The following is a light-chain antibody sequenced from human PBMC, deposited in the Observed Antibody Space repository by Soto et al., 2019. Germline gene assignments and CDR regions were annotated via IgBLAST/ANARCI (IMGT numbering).Light chain of an antibody. CDR1: QSVSSY. CDR2: GVS. CDR3: QQYNNWLQT. J-gene: IGKJ1*01. V-gene: IGKV3-15*01. Sequence: EVVLTQSPATLSLSPGERATLSCRASQSVSSYLAWYQQKPAQAPRLLIYGVSTRATGTPARFSGSGSGTEFTLTISSVQSEDFAVYYCQQYNNWLQTFGQGTKVDIK.